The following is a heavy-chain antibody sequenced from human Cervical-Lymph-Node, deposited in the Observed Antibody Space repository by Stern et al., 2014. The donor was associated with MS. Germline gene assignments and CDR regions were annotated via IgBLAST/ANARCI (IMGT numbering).Heavy chain of an antibody. V-gene: IGHV1-2*06. CDR1: GYTFTGYY. Sequence: QVQLVQSGAEVKKPGASVKVSCKASGYTFTGYYMHWVRQAPGQGLEWMGRIKPNSGGTNYAQKFQGRVTMTRDTSISTAYMELSRLRSDDTAVYYCARGVAYYDSSGTRGGWGQGTLVTVSS. J-gene: IGHJ4*02. CDR3: ARGVAYYDSSGTRGG. CDR2: IKPNSGGT. D-gene: IGHD3-22*01.